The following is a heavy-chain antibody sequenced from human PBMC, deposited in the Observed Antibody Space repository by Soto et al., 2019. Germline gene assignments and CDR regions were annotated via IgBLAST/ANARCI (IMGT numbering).Heavy chain of an antibody. D-gene: IGHD3-22*01. CDR2: ISAYNGNT. CDR1: GYTFTSYG. J-gene: IGHJ4*02. V-gene: IGHV1-18*01. CDR3: ARDLLYDSSGCILGY. Sequence: ASVKVCCKASGYTFTSYGISWVRQAPGQGLEWMGWISAYNGNTNYAQKLQGRVTMTTDTSTSTAYMELRSLRSDDTAVYYCARDLLYDSSGCILGYWGQGTLVTVS.